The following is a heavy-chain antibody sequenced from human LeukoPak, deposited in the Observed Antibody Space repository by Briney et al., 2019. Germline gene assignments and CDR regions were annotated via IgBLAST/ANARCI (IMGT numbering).Heavy chain of an antibody. J-gene: IGHJ4*02. CDR1: GDTFSSYA. D-gene: IGHD3-22*01. CDR3: ARDWRYYDSSGYYPGLDY. V-gene: IGHV1-69*06. Sequence: SVKVSCKASGDTFSSYAISWVRQAPGQGLEWLGGIIPIFGTANYAQKFQGRVTITADKSTSTAYMELSSLRSEDTAVYYCARDWRYYDSSGYYPGLDYWGQGTLVTVSS. CDR2: IIPIFGTA.